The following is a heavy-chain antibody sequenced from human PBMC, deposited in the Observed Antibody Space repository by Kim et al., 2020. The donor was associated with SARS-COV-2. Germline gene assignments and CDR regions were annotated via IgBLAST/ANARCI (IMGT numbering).Heavy chain of an antibody. V-gene: IGHV3-23*01. CDR3: AKDLELLWFGDRADYFDY. CDR1: GFTFSSYA. D-gene: IGHD3-10*01. CDR2: ISGSGGST. J-gene: IGHJ4*02. Sequence: GGSLRLSCAASGFTFSSYAMSWVRQAPGKGLEWVSAISGSGGSTYYADSVKGRFTISRDNSKNTLYLQMNSLRAEDTAVYYCAKDLELLWFGDRADYFDYWGQGAPVTVSS.